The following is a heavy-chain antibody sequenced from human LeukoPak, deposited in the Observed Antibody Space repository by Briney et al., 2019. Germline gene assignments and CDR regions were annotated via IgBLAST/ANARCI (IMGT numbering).Heavy chain of an antibody. V-gene: IGHV3-21*01. CDR3: ARDEGYCSSTSCYTTDDY. Sequence: GGSLRLSYAASGFTFSSYSMNWVRQAPGKGLEWVSSISSSSSYIYYADSVKGRFTISRDNAKNSLYLQMNSLRAEDTAVYYCARDEGYCSSTSCYTTDDYWGQGTLVTVSS. D-gene: IGHD2-2*02. CDR1: GFTFSSYS. CDR2: ISSSSSYI. J-gene: IGHJ4*02.